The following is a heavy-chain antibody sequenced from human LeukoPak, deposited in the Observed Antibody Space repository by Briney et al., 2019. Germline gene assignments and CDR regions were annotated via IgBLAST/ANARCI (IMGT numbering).Heavy chain of an antibody. CDR2: IYYSGST. Sequence: SETLSLTCTVSGGSISSGDYYWSWIRQPPGKGLEWIGYIYYSGSTNYNPSLKSRVTISVDTSKNQFSLKLSSVTAADTAVYYCARDTYYDFWSGYSYYGMDVWGQGTTVTVSS. D-gene: IGHD3-3*01. CDR1: GGSISSGDYY. CDR3: ARDTYYDFWSGYSYYGMDV. J-gene: IGHJ6*02. V-gene: IGHV4-61*08.